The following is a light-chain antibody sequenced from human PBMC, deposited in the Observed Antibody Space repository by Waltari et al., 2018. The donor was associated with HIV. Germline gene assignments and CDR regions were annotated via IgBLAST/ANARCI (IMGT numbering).Light chain of an antibody. CDR1: SRDVGGYNY. J-gene: IGLJ3*02. CDR2: EVS. Sequence: QSALTQPPSASGSPGQSVTISCTGTSRDVGGYNYVSWYQHHPGKAPNLMIYEVSKRPSGVPDRFSGSKSGNMASLIVSGLQAEDEADYYCSSYVGSNKWVFGGGTKLTVL. V-gene: IGLV2-8*01. CDR3: SSYVGSNKWV.